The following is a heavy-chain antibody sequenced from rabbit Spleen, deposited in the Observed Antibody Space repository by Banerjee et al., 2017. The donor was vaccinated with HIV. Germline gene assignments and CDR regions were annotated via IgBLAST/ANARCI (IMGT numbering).Heavy chain of an antibody. Sequence: QEQLEESGGGLVKPEGSLTLTCKASGFSFSDRDVMCWVRQAPGKGLEWIGCINTATGKDVYANWAKGRFTISTTSSTTVTLQMISLTAADTATYFCARDLPDVIGWNFGWWGPGTLVTVS. CDR2: INTATGKD. CDR1: GFSFSDRDV. CDR3: ARDLPDVIGWNFGW. J-gene: IGHJ4*01. D-gene: IGHD4-1*01. V-gene: IGHV1S45*01.